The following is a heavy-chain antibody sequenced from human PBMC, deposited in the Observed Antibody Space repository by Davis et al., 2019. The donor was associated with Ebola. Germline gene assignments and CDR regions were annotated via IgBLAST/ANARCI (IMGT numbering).Heavy chain of an antibody. CDR2: IYHSGST. V-gene: IGHV4-61*05. CDR1: GGSISSSSYY. CDR3: ARHKGLDP. Sequence: SETLSLTCTVSGGSISSSSYYWGWIRQPPAKGLEWIGYIYHSGSTNYNPSLKSRVTISVDTSKNQFSLKLTSVTAADTAVYYCARHKGLDPWGQGTLVTVSS. J-gene: IGHJ5*02.